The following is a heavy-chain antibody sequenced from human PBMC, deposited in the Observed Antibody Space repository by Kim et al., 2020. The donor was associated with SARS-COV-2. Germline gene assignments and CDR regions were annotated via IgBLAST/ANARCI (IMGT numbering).Heavy chain of an antibody. D-gene: IGHD3-10*01. V-gene: IGHV3-33*01. CDR3: ARVYYGSGSYYNPHRYYMDV. J-gene: IGHJ6*03. CDR1: GFTFSSYG. CDR2: IWYDGSNK. Sequence: GGSLRLSCAASGFTFSSYGMHWVRQAPGKGLEWVAVIWYDGSNKYYADSVKGRFTISRDNSKNTLYLQMNSLRAEDTAVYYCARVYYGSGSYYNPHRYYMDVWGKGTTVTVSS.